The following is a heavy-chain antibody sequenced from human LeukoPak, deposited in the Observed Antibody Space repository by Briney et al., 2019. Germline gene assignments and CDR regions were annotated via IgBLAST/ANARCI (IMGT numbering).Heavy chain of an antibody. CDR2: ISSSSGTI. CDR1: GFTFSSYS. V-gene: IGHV3-48*01. Sequence: GGSLRLSCAASGFTFSSYSMNWVRQAPGKGLEWVSYISSSSGTIYYADSVKGRFTISRDNAKNSLYLQMNSLRAEDTAVYYCAREVDFQHWGQGTLVTVFS. CDR3: AREVDFQH. J-gene: IGHJ1*01. D-gene: IGHD2-15*01.